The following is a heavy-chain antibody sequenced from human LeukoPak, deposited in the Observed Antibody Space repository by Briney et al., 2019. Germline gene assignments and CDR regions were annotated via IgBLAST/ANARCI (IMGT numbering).Heavy chain of an antibody. Sequence: PGGSLRLSCADSGFTFSSYAMSWVRQAPGKGLEWVSAISGSGGSTYYADSVKGRFTISRDNSKNTLYLQMNSLRAEDTAVYYCAKDRLFGVVIPTRLDPWGQGTLVTVSS. V-gene: IGHV3-23*01. CDR2: ISGSGGST. D-gene: IGHD3-3*01. CDR1: GFTFSSYA. CDR3: AKDRLFGVVIPTRLDP. J-gene: IGHJ5*02.